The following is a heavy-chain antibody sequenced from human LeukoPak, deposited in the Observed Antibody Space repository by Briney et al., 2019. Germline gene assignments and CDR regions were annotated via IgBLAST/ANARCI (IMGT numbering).Heavy chain of an antibody. CDR1: GGSFSGYY. CDR3: ARRFAYSSRTSAELDF. D-gene: IGHD6-13*01. Sequence: PSETLSLTCAVYGGSFSGYYWSWIRQPPGKGLEWIGEINHSGSTNYNPSLKSRVTISVDTSKNQFSLKLSSVTAADTAVYYCARRFAYSSRTSAELDFWGQGTLVTVSS. CDR2: INHSGST. J-gene: IGHJ4*02. V-gene: IGHV4-34*01.